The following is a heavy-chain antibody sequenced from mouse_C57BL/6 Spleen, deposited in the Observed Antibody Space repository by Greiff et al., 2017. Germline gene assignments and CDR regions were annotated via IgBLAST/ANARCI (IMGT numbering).Heavy chain of an antibody. Sequence: QVHVKQPGAELVKPGASVKVSCKASGYTFTSYWMHWVKQRPGQGLEWIGRIHPSDSDTNYNQKFKGKATLTVDKSSSTAYMQLSSLTSEDSAVYYCGRDYGYDVGDYWGQGTTLTVSS. CDR1: GYTFTSYW. CDR2: IHPSDSDT. V-gene: IGHV1-74*01. J-gene: IGHJ2*01. CDR3: GRDYGYDVGDY. D-gene: IGHD2-2*01.